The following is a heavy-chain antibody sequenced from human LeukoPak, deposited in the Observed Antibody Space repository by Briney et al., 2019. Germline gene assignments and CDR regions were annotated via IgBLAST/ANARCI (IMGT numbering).Heavy chain of an antibody. V-gene: IGHV1-69*06. CDR3: ARCVRIRYYYYYMDV. Sequence: ASVKVSCKASGGTFSSYAISWVRQAPGQGLEWMGGIIPIFGTANYAQKFQGRVTITADKSTSTAYMELSSLRSEDTAVYYCARCVRIRYYYYYMDVWGKGTTVTVSS. J-gene: IGHJ6*03. CDR2: IIPIFGTA. CDR1: GGTFSSYA.